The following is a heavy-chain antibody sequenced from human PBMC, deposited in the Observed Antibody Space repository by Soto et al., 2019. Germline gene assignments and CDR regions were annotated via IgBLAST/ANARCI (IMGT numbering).Heavy chain of an antibody. J-gene: IGHJ6*03. D-gene: IGHD4-17*01. CDR3: ARLLGVTTVITGYMAV. Sequence: GESLKISCKGSGYTFSNYWIAWVRQMPGKGLEWMGIIYPGDSDTRYSPSFQGQVTMSADKSISTAYLQWSSLRASDAAIYYCARLLGVTTVITGYMAVWGKGTTVTVSS. V-gene: IGHV5-51*01. CDR2: IYPGDSDT. CDR1: GYTFSNYW.